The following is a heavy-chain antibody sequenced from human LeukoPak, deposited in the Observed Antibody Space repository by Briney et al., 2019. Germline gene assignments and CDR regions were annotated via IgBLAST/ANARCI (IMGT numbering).Heavy chain of an antibody. CDR1: GGSFSGYY. J-gene: IGHJ4*02. CDR3: ARGQYSSSPVFDF. D-gene: IGHD6-6*01. V-gene: IGHV4-34*01. Sequence: SETLSLTCAVYGGSFSGYYWSWIRQPPGKGLEWIGEINHSGSTKYNPSLKSRVTISEDASKHQFSLKLSSVTAADTAVYYCARGQYSSSPVFDFWGQGTLVTVSS. CDR2: INHSGST.